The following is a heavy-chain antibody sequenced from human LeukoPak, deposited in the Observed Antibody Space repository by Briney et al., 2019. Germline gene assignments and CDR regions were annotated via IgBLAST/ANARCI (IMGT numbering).Heavy chain of an antibody. CDR1: GGSFSGYY. CDR2: INHSGST. V-gene: IGHV4-34*01. Sequence: SETLSLTCAVYGGSFSGYYWSWIRQPPGKGLEWIGEINHSGSTNYNPSLKSRVTISVDTSKNQFSLKLSSVTAADTAVYYCAGLRSVVVTAPPGEQENWFDPWGQGTLVTVFS. D-gene: IGHD2-21*02. J-gene: IGHJ5*02. CDR3: AGLRSVVVTAPPGEQENWFDP.